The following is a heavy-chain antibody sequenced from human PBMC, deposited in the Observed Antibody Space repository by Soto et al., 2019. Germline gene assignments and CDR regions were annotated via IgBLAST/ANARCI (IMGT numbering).Heavy chain of an antibody. V-gene: IGHV4-59*01. Sequence: PSETLSLTCTVSGGSISSYYWSWIRQPPGKGLEWIGYIYYSGSTNYNLSLKSRVTISVDTSKNQFSLKLSSVTAADTAVYYCARDSDNYYYYGMDVWGQGTTVTVSS. J-gene: IGHJ6*02. CDR2: IYYSGST. CDR1: GGSISSYY. CDR3: ARDSDNYYYYGMDV.